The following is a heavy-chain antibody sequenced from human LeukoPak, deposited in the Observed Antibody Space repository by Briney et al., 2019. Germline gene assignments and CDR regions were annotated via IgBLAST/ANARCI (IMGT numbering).Heavy chain of an antibody. D-gene: IGHD4-17*01. CDR3: ARHKTGYDYGDYDVPYYYYGMDV. CDR2: INHSGST. V-gene: IGHV4-34*01. J-gene: IGHJ6*02. CDR1: GGSFSGYY. Sequence: PSETLSLTCAVYGGSFSGYYWSWIRQPPGKGLEWIGEINHSGSTNYNPSLKSRVTISVDTSKNQFSLKLSSVTAADTAVYYCARHKTGYDYGDYDVPYYYYGMDVWGQGTTVTVSS.